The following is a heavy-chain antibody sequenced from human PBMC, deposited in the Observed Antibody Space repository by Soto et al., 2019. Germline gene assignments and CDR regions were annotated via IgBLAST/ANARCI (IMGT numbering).Heavy chain of an antibody. Sequence: ASVKVSCKASGYTFTSYGISWVRQAPGQGPEWMGWISAYNGNTNYAQKIQGRVTMTTDTSTSTAYMELRSLRSDDTAVYYCARDRYYYDTSGYDFIDYWGQGTLVTVSS. J-gene: IGHJ4*02. CDR2: ISAYNGNT. V-gene: IGHV1-18*04. D-gene: IGHD3-22*01. CDR3: ARDRYYYDTSGYDFIDY. CDR1: GYTFTSYG.